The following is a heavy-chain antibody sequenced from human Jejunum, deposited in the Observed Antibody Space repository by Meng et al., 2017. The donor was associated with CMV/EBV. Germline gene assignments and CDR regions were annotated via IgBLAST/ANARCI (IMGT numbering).Heavy chain of an antibody. Sequence: STYAMSWVRRAQGKWMEWVSLISDDSNGAYYTDSVEGRFTISRDNSRNTLYLQMNSLRSEDTAVYYCAKLHKVGYCGSTDCYPDYWGQGTLVTVSS. D-gene: IGHD2-2*03. CDR3: AKLHKVGYCGSTDCYPDY. CDR2: ISDDSNGA. V-gene: IGHV3-23*01. J-gene: IGHJ4*02. CDR1: STYA.